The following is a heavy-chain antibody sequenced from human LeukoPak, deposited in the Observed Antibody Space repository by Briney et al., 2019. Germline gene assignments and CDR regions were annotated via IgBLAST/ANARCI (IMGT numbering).Heavy chain of an antibody. CDR3: VKDFGRNLGGPGY. CDR1: GFTFSDFY. D-gene: IGHD3-10*01. V-gene: IGHV3-11*01. J-gene: IGHJ4*02. Sequence: KSGGSLRLSCAASGFTFSDFYMSWIRQAPGKGLEWVSYISSSGNTKYYADSVKGRFAISRDNSKSTLYLQMNSLRVEDTAVYYCVKDFGRNLGGPGYWGRGTLVTVSS. CDR2: ISSSGNTK.